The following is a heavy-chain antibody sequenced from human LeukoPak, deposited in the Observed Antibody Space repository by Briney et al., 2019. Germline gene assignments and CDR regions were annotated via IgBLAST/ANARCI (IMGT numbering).Heavy chain of an antibody. J-gene: IGHJ3*02. CDR3: ATPNDAFNI. CDR2: IHHRGGT. Sequence: SETLSLTCAVSGVSISNENWWSWVRQPPGKGLEWIGEIHHRGGTNYNPSLRSRVTISIDTSKNQFSLKLTSVTAADTAVYYCATPNDAFNIWGQGTMVTVSS. V-gene: IGHV4-4*02. CDR1: GVSISNENW.